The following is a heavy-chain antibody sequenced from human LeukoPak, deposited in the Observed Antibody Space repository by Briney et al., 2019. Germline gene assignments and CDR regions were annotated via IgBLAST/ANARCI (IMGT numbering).Heavy chain of an antibody. J-gene: IGHJ4*02. CDR3: ATGLPGYDLSYFTY. CDR2: LTTSSSSI. D-gene: IGHD5-12*01. CDR1: GLTFSTYN. V-gene: IGHV3-21*01. Sequence: GGSLRLSCSASGLTFSTYNMNWVRQAPREGMEWVSSLTTSSSSIDYADSVKSRFTISRDNAKNSLYLQMNSLGAEDTAVYYCATGLPGYDLSYFTYWGQGTLVTVSS.